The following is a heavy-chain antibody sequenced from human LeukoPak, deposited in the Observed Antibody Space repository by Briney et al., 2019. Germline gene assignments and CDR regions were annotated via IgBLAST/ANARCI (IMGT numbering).Heavy chain of an antibody. V-gene: IGHV1-18*01. CDR3: ARTRFGVVTAFDY. Sequence: ASVKVSCKAAGYTFTSYGISWVRQAPGQGLEWMGWICAYNGNTNYAQTLQGRVTITTDTSTSTHYMELKKHSSTDTAVYFCARTRFGVVTAFDYWGEGTLVTVSS. CDR2: ICAYNGNT. D-gene: IGHD3-3*01. J-gene: IGHJ4*02. CDR1: GYTFTSYG.